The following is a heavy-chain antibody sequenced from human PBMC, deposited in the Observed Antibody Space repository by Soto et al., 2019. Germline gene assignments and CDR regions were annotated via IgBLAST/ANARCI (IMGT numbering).Heavy chain of an antibody. Sequence: SETLSLTCTVSGSSIWPGGYYWNWIRQHPGKGLEWIGYFYYSGSTYYNPSLKSRVTISVNTSKNQFSLKLSSVTAADTAVYYCARSVFPWGQGTLVTVSS. V-gene: IGHV4-31*03. CDR3: ARSVFP. CDR2: FYYSGST. J-gene: IGHJ5*02. CDR1: GSSIWPGGYY.